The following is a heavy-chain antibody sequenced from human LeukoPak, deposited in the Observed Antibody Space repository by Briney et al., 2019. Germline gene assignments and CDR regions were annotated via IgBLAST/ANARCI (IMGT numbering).Heavy chain of an antibody. J-gene: IGHJ4*02. Sequence: GGSLRLSCAASGFTFSTYTMHWVRQAPGKGLEWVSSISSSSSSIYYADSVKGRFTISRDNAKNSLYLQMNSLRAEDTAVYYCARDVGRSSSALVCHYWGQGTLVTVSS. CDR3: ARDVGRSSSALVCHY. CDR1: GFTFSTYT. D-gene: IGHD6-19*01. V-gene: IGHV3-21*01. CDR2: ISSSSSSI.